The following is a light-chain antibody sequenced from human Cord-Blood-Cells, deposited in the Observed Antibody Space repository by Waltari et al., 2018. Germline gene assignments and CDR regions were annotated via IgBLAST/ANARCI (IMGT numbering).Light chain of an antibody. CDR3: QQYDNLHT. V-gene: IGKV1-33*01. CDR1: QDISNY. J-gene: IGKJ2*01. CDR2: DAF. Sequence: DIQMSLFPSFLSSSVVARVTITCQASQDISNYLNWYQQKPGKATKLLIYDAFNLETGVPSRFSGSASGTDFTFTISSLQPEDIATYYCQQYDNLHTFGQGTKLEIK.